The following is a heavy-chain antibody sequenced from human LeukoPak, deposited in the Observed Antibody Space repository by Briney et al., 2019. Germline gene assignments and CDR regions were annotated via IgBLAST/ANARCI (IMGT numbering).Heavy chain of an antibody. CDR3: ARVGYGYSGYYYGMDV. CDR1: GGSFSGYY. V-gene: IGHV4-34*01. Sequence: SETLSLTCAVYGGSFSGYYWSWIRQPPGKGLEWIGEINHSGSTNYNPSLKSRVTISVDTSKNQFSLKLSSVTAADTAVYYCARVGYGYSGYYYGMDVWGQGITVTVSS. CDR2: INHSGST. D-gene: IGHD5-18*01. J-gene: IGHJ6*02.